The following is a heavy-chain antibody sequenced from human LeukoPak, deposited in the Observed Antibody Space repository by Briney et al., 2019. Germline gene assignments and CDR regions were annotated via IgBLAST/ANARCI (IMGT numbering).Heavy chain of an antibody. V-gene: IGHV1-69*04. D-gene: IGHD2-21*02. Sequence: SVKVSCKASGGTFSSYAISWVRQVPGQGLEWMGRIIPILGIANYAQKFQGRVTITADKSTSTAYMELSSLRSEDTAVYYCASCGGDCYSLIYYFDYWGQGTLVTVSS. J-gene: IGHJ4*02. CDR1: GGTFSSYA. CDR3: ASCGGDCYSLIYYFDY. CDR2: IIPILGIA.